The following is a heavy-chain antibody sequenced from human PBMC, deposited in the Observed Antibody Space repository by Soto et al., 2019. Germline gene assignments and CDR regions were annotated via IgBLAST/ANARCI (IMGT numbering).Heavy chain of an antibody. Sequence: EVRLVQSGGGAERPGGSLRLSCAVSGFSFDDYSMTWVRQAPGKGLEWVCGVNWNGDRTDYADSVRGRFTISRDNTKNVLYLEMNSLRGEDTALYYCARDSDASTGWYDHWGQGDLVSVSS. D-gene: IGHD2-8*02. V-gene: IGHV3-20*04. CDR3: ARDSDASTGWYDH. CDR2: VNWNGDRT. CDR1: GFSFDDYS. J-gene: IGHJ5*02.